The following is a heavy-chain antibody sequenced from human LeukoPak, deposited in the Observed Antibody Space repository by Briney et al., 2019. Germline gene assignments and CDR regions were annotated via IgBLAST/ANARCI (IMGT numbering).Heavy chain of an antibody. J-gene: IGHJ6*03. D-gene: IGHD5-18*01. CDR2: IFYSGST. CDR3: ARDSYGYNYMDV. V-gene: IGHV4-59*01. Sequence: PSETLSLTCTGSGGSISSYYWGWIRQPPGKGLEWIGYIFYSGSTYYNPSLQSRVTISVDTSKNQCSLKLSSVTAADTAVYYCARDSYGYNYMDVWGKGTTVTVSS. CDR1: GGSISSYY.